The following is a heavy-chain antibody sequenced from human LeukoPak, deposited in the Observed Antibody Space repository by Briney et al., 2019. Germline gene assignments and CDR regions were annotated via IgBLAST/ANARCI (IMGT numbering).Heavy chain of an antibody. D-gene: IGHD4-17*01. CDR3: ARHQGNYGDYYYYMDV. CDR1: GGSITNSYY. J-gene: IGHJ6*03. V-gene: IGHV4-39*01. Sequence: SETLSLTCTVSGGSITNSYYWGWIRQPPGKGLERIGSIYYSGSTYYNPSLKSRLTISVDTSRNQFSLKLSSVTAADTAVYYCARHQGNYGDYYYYMDVWGKGTTVTVSS. CDR2: IYYSGST.